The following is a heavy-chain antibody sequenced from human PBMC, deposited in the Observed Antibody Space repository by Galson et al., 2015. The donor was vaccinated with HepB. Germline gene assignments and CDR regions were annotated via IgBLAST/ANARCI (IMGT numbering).Heavy chain of an antibody. CDR3: TTGYQGIVATIKRRRYYGMDV. J-gene: IGHJ6*02. V-gene: IGHV3-15*07. Sequence: SLRLSCAASGFTFSNAWMNWVRQAPGKGLEWVGRIKSKTDGGTTDYAAPVKGRFTISRDESKNKLYLKMNSLKTGDIAVYYCTTGYQGIVATIKRRRYYGMDVWCQVTTVTVSS. CDR2: IKSKTDGGTT. CDR1: GFTFSNAW. D-gene: IGHD5-12*01.